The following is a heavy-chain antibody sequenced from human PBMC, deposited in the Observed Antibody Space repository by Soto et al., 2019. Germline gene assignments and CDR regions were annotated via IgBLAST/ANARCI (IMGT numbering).Heavy chain of an antibody. CDR3: AREKGYEDLSRWFDP. CDR2: IYYSGST. CDR1: GGSISSYY. V-gene: IGHV4-59*01. J-gene: IGHJ5*02. Sequence: SETLSLTCTVSGGSISSYYWSWIRQPPGKGLEWIGYIYYSGSTNYNPSLKSRVTISVDTSKNQFSLKLSSVTAADTAVYYCAREKGYEDLSRWFDPWGQGTLVTVSS. D-gene: IGHD3-3*01.